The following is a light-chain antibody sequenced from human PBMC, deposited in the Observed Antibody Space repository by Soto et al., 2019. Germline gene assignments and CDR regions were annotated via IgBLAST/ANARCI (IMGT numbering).Light chain of an antibody. CDR1: QVISSY. CDR3: QQLNNYPST. CDR2: AAS. Sequence: IQLTPSPSSLSASVGDRVTITCRASQVISSYLGWYQQNPGKAPKLLIYAASTLQSGVPSRFSGSGSGTDFTLTITSLQPEDFATYFCQQLNNYPSTFGGGTKVEIK. V-gene: IGKV1-9*01. J-gene: IGKJ4*01.